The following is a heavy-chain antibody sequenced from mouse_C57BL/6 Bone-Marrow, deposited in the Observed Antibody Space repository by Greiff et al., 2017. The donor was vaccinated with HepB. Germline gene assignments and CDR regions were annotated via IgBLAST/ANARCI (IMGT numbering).Heavy chain of an antibody. D-gene: IGHD2-2*01. Sequence: EVKLQESGAELVRPGASVKLSCTASGFNIKDDYMHWVKQRPEQGLEWIGWIDPENGDTEYASKFQGKATITADTSSNTAYLQLSSLTSEDTAVYYCTTISTMVTTGPNYWGQGTTLTVSS. CDR2: IDPENGDT. CDR1: GFNIKDDY. CDR3: TTISTMVTTGPNY. V-gene: IGHV14-4*01. J-gene: IGHJ2*01.